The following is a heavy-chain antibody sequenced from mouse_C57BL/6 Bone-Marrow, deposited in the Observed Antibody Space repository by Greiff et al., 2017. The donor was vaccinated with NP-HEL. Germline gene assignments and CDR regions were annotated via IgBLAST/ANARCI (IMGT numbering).Heavy chain of an antibody. V-gene: IGHV5-4*01. CDR3: ARDSNGVWFAY. D-gene: IGHD2-5*01. CDR1: GFTLSSYA. Sequence: EVKLMESGGGLVKPGGSLKLSCAASGFTLSSYAMSWVRQTPEKRLEWVATISDGGSYTYYPDNVKGRFTISRDNAKNNLYLQMSHLKSEDTAMYYCARDSNGVWFAYWGQGTLVTVSA. J-gene: IGHJ3*01. CDR2: ISDGGSYT.